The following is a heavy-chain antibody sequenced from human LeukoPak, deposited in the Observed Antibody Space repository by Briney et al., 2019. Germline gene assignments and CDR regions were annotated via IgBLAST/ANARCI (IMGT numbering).Heavy chain of an antibody. CDR2: IYYSGGT. Sequence: PSETLSLTCTVSGGSISSYYWSWIRQPPGKGLEWIGYIYYSGGTNYNPSLKSRVTISVDTSKNHFSLKLSSVTAADTALYYCAGSTSAYYFSAFDIWGQGTVVTVSS. CDR1: GGSISSYY. CDR3: AGSTSAYYFSAFDI. J-gene: IGHJ3*02. V-gene: IGHV4-59*01. D-gene: IGHD3-22*01.